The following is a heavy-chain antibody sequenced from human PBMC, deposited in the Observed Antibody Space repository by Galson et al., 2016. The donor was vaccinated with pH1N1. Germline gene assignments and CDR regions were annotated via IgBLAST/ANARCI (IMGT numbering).Heavy chain of an antibody. Sequence: SLRLSCAASGFTFSSYAMSWVRQAPGKGLEWVGRIKKRPEGYTTQDAASVRGRFIISSEDSKELLYLQMNSLTTEDTAVYYCTRENHHKFDYWGQGTLVTV. V-gene: IGHV3-72*01. CDR2: IKKRPEGYTT. J-gene: IGHJ4*02. CDR3: TRENHHKFDY. CDR1: GFTFSSYA.